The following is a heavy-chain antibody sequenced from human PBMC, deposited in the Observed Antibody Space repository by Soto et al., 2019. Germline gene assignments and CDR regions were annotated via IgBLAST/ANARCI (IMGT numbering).Heavy chain of an antibody. V-gene: IGHV1-18*01. CDR2: ISGYDGHT. CDR3: AGGGEIPYYSYGWDV. D-gene: IGHD3-16*01. Sequence: ASVKVSCKASGYTFTTYGITWVRQAPGQGLEWMGWISGYDGHTKYAQKFQGRIIMTTDTSTSTVYMDLRSLRSDDTAVYYCAGGGEIPYYSYGWDVGGQGTRAT. CDR1: GYTFTTYG. J-gene: IGHJ6*01.